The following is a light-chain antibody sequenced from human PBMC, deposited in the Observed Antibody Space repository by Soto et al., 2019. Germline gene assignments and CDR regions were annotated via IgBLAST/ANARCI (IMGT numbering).Light chain of an antibody. CDR2: DAS. J-gene: IGKJ3*01. CDR1: QSVSTY. V-gene: IGKV3-11*01. CDR3: QQRSNT. Sequence: EIVTTQSPATLSVSPVERATLFCRASQSVSTYLAWYQQKSGQPPRLLIYDASNRATGIPARFSGSGSGTDFTLTISSLEPEDFAVYYCQQRSNTFGPGTKVDIK.